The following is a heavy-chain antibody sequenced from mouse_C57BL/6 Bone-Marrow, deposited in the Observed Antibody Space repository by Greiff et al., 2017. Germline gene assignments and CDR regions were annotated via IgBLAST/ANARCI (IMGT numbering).Heavy chain of an antibody. CDR1: GYTFTDHT. D-gene: IGHD1-1*01. V-gene: IGHV1-78*01. CDR3: ATSHYYGKGDFDY. CDR2: IYPRDGST. Sequence: QVQLQQSDAELVKPGASVQISCKVSGYTFTDHTIHWMKQRPEQGLEWIGYIYPRDGSTKYNEKFKGKATLTADKSSSPAYMQLNSLTSEDSAVYFCATSHYYGKGDFDYWGQGTTLTVSS. J-gene: IGHJ2*01.